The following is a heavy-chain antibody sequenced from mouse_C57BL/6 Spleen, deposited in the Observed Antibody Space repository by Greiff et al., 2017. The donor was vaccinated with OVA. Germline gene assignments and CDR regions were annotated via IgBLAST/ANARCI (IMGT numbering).Heavy chain of an antibody. J-gene: IGHJ1*03. Sequence: QVQLQQPGAELVKPGASVKLSCKASGYTFTSYWMQWVKQRPGQGLEWIGEIDPSDSYTNYNQKFKGKATLTVDTSSSTAYMQLSSLTSEDSAVYYCARGGWEGGYFDVWGTGTTVTVSS. D-gene: IGHD3-3*01. CDR2: IDPSDSYT. V-gene: IGHV1-50*01. CDR3: ARGGWEGGYFDV. CDR1: GYTFTSYW.